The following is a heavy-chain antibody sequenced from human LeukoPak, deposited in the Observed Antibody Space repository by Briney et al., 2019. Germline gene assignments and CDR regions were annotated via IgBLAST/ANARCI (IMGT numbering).Heavy chain of an antibody. J-gene: IGHJ6*04. Sequence: GSLRLSCAASGFTFSSYEMNWVRQAPGKGLEWVSYISSRGSTIYYADSVKGRFTISRDNAKNSLYLQMNSLRAEDTAVCYCARDALWSTFGMDVWGKGTTATVSS. D-gene: IGHD3-10*01. CDR3: ARDALWSTFGMDV. CDR2: ISSRGSTI. CDR1: GFTFSSYE. V-gene: IGHV3-48*03.